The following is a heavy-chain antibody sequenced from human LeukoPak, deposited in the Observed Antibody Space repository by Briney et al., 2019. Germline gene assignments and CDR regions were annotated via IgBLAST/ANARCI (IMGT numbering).Heavy chain of an antibody. CDR3: ARGGLGYGYDT. J-gene: IGHJ5*02. CDR2: INHSGST. V-gene: IGHV4-34*01. D-gene: IGHD5-18*01. Sequence: SETLSLTCAVYGGSFSGYYWSWIRQPPGKGLEWIGEINHSGSTNYNPSLKSRVTISVDTSKNQFSLKLSSVTAADTAVYYCARGGLGYGYDTWGQGTLVIVSS. CDR1: GGSFSGYY.